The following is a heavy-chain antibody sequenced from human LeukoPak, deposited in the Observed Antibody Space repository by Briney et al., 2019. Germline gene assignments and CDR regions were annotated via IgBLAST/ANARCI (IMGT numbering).Heavy chain of an antibody. J-gene: IGHJ4*02. CDR3: AKRPGYSGYGYFDY. Sequence: PGGSLRLSCAASGFTFSSYAMSWVRQAPGKGLEWISYIGSAIYYADSVKGRFTISRDNAKNSLYLQMNSLRAEDTAVYYCAKRPGYSGYGYFDYWGQGTLVTVSS. D-gene: IGHD5-12*01. CDR1: GFTFSSYA. V-gene: IGHV3-48*01. CDR2: IGSAI.